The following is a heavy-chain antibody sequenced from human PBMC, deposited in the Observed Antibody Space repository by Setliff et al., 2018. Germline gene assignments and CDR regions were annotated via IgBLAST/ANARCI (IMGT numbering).Heavy chain of an antibody. Sequence: VASVKVSCKASGGTFSGYAFSWVRQAPGQGPEWMGGITPIFETAHYAEKFRDRVTITADKSTTTVHMELSRLVSEDTAVYFCARDSVTLGQLERRGGWHYYGLDVWGQGTTVTV. J-gene: IGHJ6*02. CDR2: ITPIFETA. V-gene: IGHV1-69*06. D-gene: IGHD1-1*01. CDR1: GGTFSGYA. CDR3: ARDSVTLGQLERRGGWHYYGLDV.